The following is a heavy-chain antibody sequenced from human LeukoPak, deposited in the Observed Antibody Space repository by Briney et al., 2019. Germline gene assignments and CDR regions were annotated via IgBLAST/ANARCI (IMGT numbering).Heavy chain of an antibody. D-gene: IGHD6-13*01. V-gene: IGHV4-61*01. Sequence: SETLSLTCTVSGGSVSSGSYYWSWIRQPPGKGLEWIGYINYSGSTNYNPSLKSRVTISVDTSKNQFSLKLNFVTAADTAVYYCAKGSPAAAGIVDYWGQGTLVTVSS. CDR1: GGSVSSGSYY. CDR2: INYSGST. CDR3: AKGSPAAAGIVDY. J-gene: IGHJ4*02.